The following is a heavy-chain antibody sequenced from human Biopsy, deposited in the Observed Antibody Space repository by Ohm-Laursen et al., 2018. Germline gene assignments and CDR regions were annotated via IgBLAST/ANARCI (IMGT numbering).Heavy chain of an antibody. CDR2: FYCSGST. V-gene: IGHV4-59*01. D-gene: IGHD3-3*01. CDR1: GDSISIYY. CDR3: ARARIKTSGVLIPETYYFDS. J-gene: IGHJ4*02. Sequence: TLSLTWDVSGDSISIYYWSWIRQPPGKGLEWIGNFYCSGSTNYNPSLKSRITMSLDRSKSQVSLRMNSVTAADTAVYYCARARIKTSGVLIPETYYFDSWGQGTLVTVSS.